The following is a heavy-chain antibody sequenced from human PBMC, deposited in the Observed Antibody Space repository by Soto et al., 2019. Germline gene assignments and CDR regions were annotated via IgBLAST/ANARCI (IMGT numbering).Heavy chain of an antibody. Sequence: QGQLVQSGAEVKMPGASVKVSCKASGYTFTRHGISWVRQAPGQGLEWMGWISGYNGDANYAQRFQGRVSMTIDTSTTTAYMELRTLTPDDTAVYYCAKNGQPPYYYYGLDVWGQGTTVTVSS. CDR1: GYTFTRHG. V-gene: IGHV1-18*01. D-gene: IGHD2-8*01. CDR3: AKNGQPPYYYYGLDV. J-gene: IGHJ6*02. CDR2: ISGYNGDA.